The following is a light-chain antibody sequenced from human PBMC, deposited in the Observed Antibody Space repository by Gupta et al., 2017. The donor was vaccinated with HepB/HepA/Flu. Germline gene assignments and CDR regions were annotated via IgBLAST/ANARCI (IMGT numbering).Light chain of an antibody. CDR1: QRIYSY. Sequence: DIQMTQSPSSLSASVGDRVTITCRASQRIYSYLNWYQQKPGKAPKLLISAASSLQSGVPSRFSGSGSGTDFTLTISRLQPEDFGTYYCQQRNSTPRTFGQGTKIDIK. CDR2: AAS. V-gene: IGKV1-39*01. J-gene: IGKJ1*01. CDR3: QQRNSTPRT.